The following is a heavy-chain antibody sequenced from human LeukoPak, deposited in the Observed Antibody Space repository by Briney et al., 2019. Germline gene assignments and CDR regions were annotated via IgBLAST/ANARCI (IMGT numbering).Heavy chain of an antibody. CDR1: GYTFTSYA. J-gene: IGHJ4*02. CDR2: INAGNGNA. V-gene: IGHV1-3*01. CDR3: ARVTATTGIRYFDY. Sequence: ASVKVSCKASGYTFTSYAMHWVRQAPGQRLEWMGWINAGNGNAKYSQKFQGRVTITRDTSASTAYMELSSLRSEDTAVYYCARVTATTGIRYFDYWGQGTLVTVSS. D-gene: IGHD6-13*01.